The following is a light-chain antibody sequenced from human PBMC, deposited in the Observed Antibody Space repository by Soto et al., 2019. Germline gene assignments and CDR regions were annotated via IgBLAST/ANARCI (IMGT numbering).Light chain of an antibody. J-gene: IGKJ4*01. CDR3: QQSYSTPLT. V-gene: IGKV1-39*01. Sequence: DIQMTQSPSSLSASVGDRVTITCRESHSISKYLNWYQQKPGKAPKLLIYTASSSQGGVPSRINGSGSGTDFTLTISRLQPEDSATYYCQQSYSTPLTFGGGTKVEIK. CDR1: HSISKY. CDR2: TAS.